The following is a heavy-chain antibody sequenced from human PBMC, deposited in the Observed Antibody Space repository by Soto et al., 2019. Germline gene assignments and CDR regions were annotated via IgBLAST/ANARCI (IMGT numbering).Heavy chain of an antibody. CDR2: IIPIFGTA. CDR1: GRTFSSYA. D-gene: IGHD2-2*01. CDR3: ARVGGGYCSSTSCYSPFWGYYYYSMDV. J-gene: IGHJ6*02. V-gene: IGHV1-69*13. Sequence: AVKVSCKASGRTFSSYAISWVRQAPGQGLEWMGGIIPIFGTANYAQKFQGRVTITADESTSTAYMGLSSLRSEDTAVYYCARVGGGYCSSTSCYSPFWGYYYYSMDVWGQGTRSP.